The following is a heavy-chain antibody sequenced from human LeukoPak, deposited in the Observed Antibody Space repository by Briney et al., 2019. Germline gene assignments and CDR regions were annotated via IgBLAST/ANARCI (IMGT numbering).Heavy chain of an antibody. J-gene: IGHJ6*03. CDR3: ARRKDVVVVPGTMGYYLDV. V-gene: IGHV3-21*01. D-gene: IGHD2-2*01. CDR1: GFTFSSYT. Sequence: GGSLRLSCAASGFTFSSYTMNWVRQAPGMGLEWVSSISDSSYYIYYADAVRGRFTVSRDNAKNSLYLQMNGLRAEDTAVYYCARRKDVVVVPGTMGYYLDVWGKGTTVTVSS. CDR2: ISDSSYYI.